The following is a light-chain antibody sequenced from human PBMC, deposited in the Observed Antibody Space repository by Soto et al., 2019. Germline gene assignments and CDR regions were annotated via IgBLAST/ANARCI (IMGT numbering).Light chain of an antibody. V-gene: IGLV2-14*01. CDR3: TSPTPGSLYV. CDR2: EVS. J-gene: IGLJ1*01. Sequence: SVLTKPAPVSGSPGQSITISCTGTSSDVGSYNYVSWYQLHPGKAPKLMIYEVSNRPSGVSNRFSGSKSGDTASLTISGLQAEDEADYFCTSPTPGSLYVFGTGTKVAVL. CDR1: SSDVGSYNY.